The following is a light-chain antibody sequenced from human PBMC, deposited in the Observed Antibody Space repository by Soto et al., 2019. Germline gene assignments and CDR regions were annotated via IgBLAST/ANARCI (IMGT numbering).Light chain of an antibody. CDR1: SGSIASNY. CDR3: QSYDATTQV. J-gene: IGLJ3*02. CDR2: DDN. V-gene: IGLV6-57*01. Sequence: NFMLTQPHSVSESPGKTVIISCTRSSGSIASNYVQWYQQRPGSSPTTVIYDDNQRPSGVTDRFSVSIDSSSNSASLTISGLETEDEADSFCQSYDATTQVFGGGTKLTVL.